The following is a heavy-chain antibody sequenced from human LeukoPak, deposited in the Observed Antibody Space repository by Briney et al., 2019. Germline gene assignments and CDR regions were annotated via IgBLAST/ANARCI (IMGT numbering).Heavy chain of an antibody. D-gene: IGHD4/OR15-4a*01. V-gene: IGHV3-33*01. CDR2: IWYDGSNK. CDR3: TTDNLLYGATFDY. J-gene: IGHJ4*02. Sequence: GGSLRLSCAASGFTFSSYGMHWVRQAPGKGLEWVAVIWYDGSNKYYADSVKGRFTISRDNSKNTLYLQMNSLRAEDTAVYYCTTDNLLYGATFDYWGQGTLVTVSS. CDR1: GFTFSSYG.